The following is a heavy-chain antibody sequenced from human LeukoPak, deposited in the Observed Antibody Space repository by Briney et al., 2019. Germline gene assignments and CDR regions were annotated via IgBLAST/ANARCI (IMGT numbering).Heavy chain of an antibody. Sequence: SETLSLTCTVSGDSISTSNSYWGWIRQPPGKGLEWIGSIYYSGNTYYNASLKSRVTISVDTSKNQFSLKFTSVTAADTAVYYCARLYTVGATYNWFDPWGQGTLVTVSS. CDR3: ARLYTVGATYNWFDP. CDR1: GDSISTSNSY. V-gene: IGHV4-39*01. CDR2: IYYSGNT. J-gene: IGHJ5*02. D-gene: IGHD1-26*01.